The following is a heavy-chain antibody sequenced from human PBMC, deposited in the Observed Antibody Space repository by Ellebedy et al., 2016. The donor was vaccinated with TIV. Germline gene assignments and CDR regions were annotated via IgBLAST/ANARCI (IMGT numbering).Heavy chain of an antibody. CDR3: ARYLDRWFDP. CDR1: GVSISSGDYF. V-gene: IGHV4-30-4*01. D-gene: IGHD2-2*01. J-gene: IGHJ5*02. Sequence: SETLSLTCTVSGVSISSGDYFWSWIRQPPGKGLEWIGYIYYSGTTYYNPSLKSRVTISVDTSKNQFSLKLSSVTAADTAVYYCARYLDRWFDPWGQGTLVTVSS. CDR2: IYYSGTT.